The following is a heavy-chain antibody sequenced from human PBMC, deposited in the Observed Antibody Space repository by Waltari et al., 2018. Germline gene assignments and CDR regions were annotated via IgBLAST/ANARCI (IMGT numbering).Heavy chain of an antibody. CDR2: ISGSGGST. CDR3: ARLYCSSTSCYFYFDY. V-gene: IGHV3-23*01. Sequence: EVQLLESGGGLVQPGGSLRLSCAASGFTFSSYAMSWVRQAPGKGLEWVSAISGSGGSTYYADSVKGRFTISRDNSKNTLYLQMNSLRAEDTAVYYCARLYCSSTSCYFYFDYWGQGTLVTVSS. D-gene: IGHD2-2*01. CDR1: GFTFSSYA. J-gene: IGHJ4*02.